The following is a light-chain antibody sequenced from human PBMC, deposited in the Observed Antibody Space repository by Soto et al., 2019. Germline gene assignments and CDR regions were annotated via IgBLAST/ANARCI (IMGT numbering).Light chain of an antibody. J-gene: IGLJ3*02. CDR3: QTWGTGTNWV. CDR2: LNSDGSH. Sequence: QPVLTQSPSASASLGTSVNLTCTLSSGHSSFAIAWHQQQPEKGPRYLMKLNSDGSHSKGDGIPDRFSGSSSGAERYLTISSLQSEDEADYYCQTWGTGTNWVFGGGTKVTVL. CDR1: SGHSSFA. V-gene: IGLV4-69*01.